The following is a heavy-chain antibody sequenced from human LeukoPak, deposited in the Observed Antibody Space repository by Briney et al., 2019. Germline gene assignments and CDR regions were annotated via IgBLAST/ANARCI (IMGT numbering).Heavy chain of an antibody. Sequence: SETLSLTCTVSGGSISSSSYYWGWIRQPPGKGLEWIGSIYYSGKTYYDPSLKSRVTISVDTSKNQFSLKLSSVTAADTAVYYCARVPVVRGFGRNYYYYYMDVWGKGTTVTVSS. CDR3: ARVPVVRGFGRNYYYYYMDV. CDR2: IYYSGKT. D-gene: IGHD3-10*01. CDR1: GGSISSSSYY. J-gene: IGHJ6*03. V-gene: IGHV4-39*07.